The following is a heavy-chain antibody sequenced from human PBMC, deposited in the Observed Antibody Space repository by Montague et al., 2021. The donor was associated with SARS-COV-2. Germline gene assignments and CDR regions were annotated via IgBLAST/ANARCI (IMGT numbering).Heavy chain of an antibody. CDR2: ISSSSSYI. J-gene: IGHJ4*02. D-gene: IGHD3-9*01. CDR1: GFTFSSYS. Sequence: SLRLSCAASGFTFSSYSMNWVRQAPGKGLEWVSSISSSSSYIYYXXSLKGRFTISRDNAKNSLYLQMNSLRAEDTAVYYCARAETYYDILTGYAELGYFDYWGQGTLVTVSS. V-gene: IGHV3-21*01. CDR3: ARAETYYDILTGYAELGYFDY.